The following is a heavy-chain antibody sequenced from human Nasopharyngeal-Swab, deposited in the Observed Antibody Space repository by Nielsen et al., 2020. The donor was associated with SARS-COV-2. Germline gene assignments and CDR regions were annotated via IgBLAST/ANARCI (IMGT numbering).Heavy chain of an antibody. V-gene: IGHV3-30-3*01. CDR3: ARSYYGAYYYGMDV. Sequence: GGYLRLSCAASGFTFSSYAMHWVRQAPGKGLEWVAVISYDGSNKYYADSVKGRFTISRDNSKNTLYLQMNSLRAEDTAVYYCARSYYGAYYYGMDVWGQGTTVTVSS. CDR1: GFTFSSYA. J-gene: IGHJ6*02. CDR2: ISYDGSNK. D-gene: IGHD4-17*01.